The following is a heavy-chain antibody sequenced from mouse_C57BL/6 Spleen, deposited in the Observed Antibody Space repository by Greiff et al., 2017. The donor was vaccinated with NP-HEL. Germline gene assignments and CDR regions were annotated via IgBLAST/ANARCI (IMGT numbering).Heavy chain of an antibody. CDR1: GYTFTDYN. CDR3: ARPPPYYYGSSPWYFDV. D-gene: IGHD1-1*01. Sequence: VQLQQSGPELVKPGASVKIPCKASGYTFTDYNMDWVKQSHGKSLEWIGDINPNNGGTIYNQKFKGTATLTVDKSSSTAYMELRSLTSEDTAVYYCARPPPYYYGSSPWYFDVWGTGTTVTVSS. J-gene: IGHJ1*03. CDR2: INPNNGGT. V-gene: IGHV1-18*01.